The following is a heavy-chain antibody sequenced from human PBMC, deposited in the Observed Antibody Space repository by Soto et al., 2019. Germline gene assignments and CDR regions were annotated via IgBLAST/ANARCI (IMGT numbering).Heavy chain of an antibody. J-gene: IGHJ4*02. CDR1: GGSISSGGYS. D-gene: IGHD6-6*01. Sequence: QLQLQESGSGLVKPSQTLSLTCAVSGGSISSGGYSWSWIRQPPGKGLEWIGYISHSGSTYYNPSLKGRVPISVDRSQNQFSLKLSSVPAADTAMYYCASGSHVPHYWGQGTLVTVSS. CDR2: ISHSGST. V-gene: IGHV4-30-2*01. CDR3: ASGSHVPHY.